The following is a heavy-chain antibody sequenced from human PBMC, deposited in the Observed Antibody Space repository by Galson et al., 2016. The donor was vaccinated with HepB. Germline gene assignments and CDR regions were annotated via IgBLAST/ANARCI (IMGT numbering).Heavy chain of an antibody. CDR1: GDSISTNNW. Sequence: SETLSLTCAVSGDSISTNNWWSWVRQPPGKGLEWIGEIYHSGITHYNPSLKSRVTISVDKSKNQFSLSLTSVTAADTAVYYCAKRITIFGGVTVAWFDPWGQGTLVPVSS. D-gene: IGHD3-3*01. V-gene: IGHV4-4*02. J-gene: IGHJ5*02. CDR3: AKRITIFGGVTVAWFDP. CDR2: IYHSGIT.